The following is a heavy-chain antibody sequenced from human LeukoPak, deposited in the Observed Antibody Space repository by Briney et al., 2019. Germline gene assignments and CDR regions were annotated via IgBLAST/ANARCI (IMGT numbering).Heavy chain of an antibody. J-gene: IGHJ4*02. CDR3: ARRVGFLGPFDY. V-gene: IGHV1-69*05. Sequence: ASVKVSCKASGGTFSSYAISWVRQAPGQGLEWMGGIIPIFGTANYAQKFQGRVTITTDESTSTAYMELSSLRSEDTAVYYCARRVGFLGPFDYWGQGTLVTVSS. CDR1: GGTFSSYA. CDR2: IIPIFGTA. D-gene: IGHD3-3*01.